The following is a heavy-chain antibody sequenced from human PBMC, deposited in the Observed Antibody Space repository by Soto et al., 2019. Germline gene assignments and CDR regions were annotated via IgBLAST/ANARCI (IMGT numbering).Heavy chain of an antibody. CDR3: ARANWYSEY. J-gene: IGHJ4*02. CDR2: VYYNGIT. V-gene: IGHV4-59*11. D-gene: IGHD7-27*01. CDR1: GGSINNHY. Sequence: QVQLQESGPGLVKPSETLSLTCTVSGGSINNHYWSWIRQPPGKGLEWLGYVYYNGITNYNPSLKRRVTVSVDTSKNQVSLNLTSLTAADTATYYCARANWYSEYWGQGIPVTVSS.